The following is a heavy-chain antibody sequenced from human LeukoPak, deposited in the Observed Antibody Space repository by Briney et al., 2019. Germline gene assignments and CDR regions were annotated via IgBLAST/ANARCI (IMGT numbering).Heavy chain of an antibody. V-gene: IGHV4-59*01. Sequence: SETLSLTCTVSGGSISSYYWSWIRQPPGKGLEWIGYIYYSGSTNYNPSLKSRVTISVDTSKNQFSLKLSSVTAADTAVYYCARSYYYGSGSYSFDIWGQGTMVTVSS. D-gene: IGHD3-10*01. CDR1: GGSISSYY. CDR2: IYYSGST. J-gene: IGHJ3*02. CDR3: ARSYYYGSGSYSFDI.